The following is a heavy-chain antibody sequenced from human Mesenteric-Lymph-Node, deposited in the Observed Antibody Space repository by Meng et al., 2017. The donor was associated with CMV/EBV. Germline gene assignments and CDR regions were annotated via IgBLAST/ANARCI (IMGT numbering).Heavy chain of an antibody. CDR3: ARNFILLSSGDYGGGPDY. D-gene: IGHD4-23*01. J-gene: IGHJ4*02. CDR2: ISYDGSTK. CDR1: FTFSSYD. V-gene: IGHV3-30*03. Sequence: FTFSSYDMQWVRQAPGKGLEWVATISYDGSTKYYADSVKGRFTISRDNSGNTLYLQMNSLRVEDTAMYYCARNFILLSSGDYGGGPDYWGRGTLVTVSS.